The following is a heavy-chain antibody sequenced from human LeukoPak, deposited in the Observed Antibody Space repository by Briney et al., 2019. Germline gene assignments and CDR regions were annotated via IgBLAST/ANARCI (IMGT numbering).Heavy chain of an antibody. Sequence: ASVKVSCKASGYTFTSYDISWVRQSTGQGLEWMGWMNPNSGNAGYAQRFQGRVTMTRNNSISTAYMELTSLRSEDTAVYYCGRPLQRGSWTQRALDYWGQGTLVTVSS. V-gene: IGHV1-8*01. CDR2: MNPNSGNA. J-gene: IGHJ4*02. D-gene: IGHD3-10*01. CDR3: GRPLQRGSWTQRALDY. CDR1: GYTFTSYD.